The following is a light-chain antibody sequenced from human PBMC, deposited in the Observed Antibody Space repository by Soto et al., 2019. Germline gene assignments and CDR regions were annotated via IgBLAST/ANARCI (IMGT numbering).Light chain of an antibody. Sequence: DIMLTQSPGTLSLSPGERATLSCRASQTVSSNYLAWYQPRPGQAPRLLIYDASTRATGTPDRFSGSGSGTDFTLTITGLQPEDFATYSCQQTYHTPWTFGQGTKVDIK. V-gene: IGKV3-20*01. J-gene: IGKJ1*01. CDR3: QQTYHTPWT. CDR1: QTVSSNY. CDR2: DAS.